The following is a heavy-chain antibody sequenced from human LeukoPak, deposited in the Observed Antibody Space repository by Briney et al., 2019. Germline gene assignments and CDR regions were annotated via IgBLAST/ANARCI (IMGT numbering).Heavy chain of an antibody. J-gene: IGHJ4*02. D-gene: IGHD3-16*01. CDR3: AKASSPLGHFDY. CDR1: QFTFSTYA. CDR2: INDGGSST. Sequence: PGGSLRLSCGASQFTFSTYAMSWVRQAPGKGLEWVSGINDGGSSTYYADSVKGRFTISRDNSRNTLLLQVNSLRAEDTAVYYCAKASSPLGHFDYWGRGTLVTVSS. V-gene: IGHV3-23*01.